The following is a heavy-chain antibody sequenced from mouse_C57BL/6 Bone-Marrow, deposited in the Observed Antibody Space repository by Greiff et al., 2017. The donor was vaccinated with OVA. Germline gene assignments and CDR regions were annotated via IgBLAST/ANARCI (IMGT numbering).Heavy chain of an antibody. CDR1: GYTFTDYY. D-gene: IGHD2-2*01. Sequence: QVQLQQSGAELVRPGASVKLSCKASGYTFTDYYINWVKQRPGQGLEWIARIYPGSGNTYYNEKFKGKATLTAEQSSSTAYMQLSSLTSEDSAVYVCASIWLPYYAMDYWGQGTSVTVSS. CDR2: IYPGSGNT. V-gene: IGHV1-76*01. J-gene: IGHJ4*01. CDR3: ASIWLPYYAMDY.